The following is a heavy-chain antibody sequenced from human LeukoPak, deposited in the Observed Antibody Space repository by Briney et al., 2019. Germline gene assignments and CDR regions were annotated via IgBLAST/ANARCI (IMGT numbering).Heavy chain of an antibody. J-gene: IGHJ4*02. CDR3: ARDLEYYDFWSGYGY. V-gene: IGHV3-21*01. CDR1: GFTFSSYS. D-gene: IGHD3-3*01. CDR2: ISSSSSYI. Sequence: GGSLRLSCAASGFTFSSYSMNWVRQAPGKGLEWVSSISSSSSYICYADSVKGRFTISRDNAKNSLYLQMNSLRAEDTAVYYCARDLEYYDFWSGYGYWGQGTLVTVSS.